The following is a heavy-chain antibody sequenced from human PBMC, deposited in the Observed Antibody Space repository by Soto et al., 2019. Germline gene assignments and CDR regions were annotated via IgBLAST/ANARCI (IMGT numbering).Heavy chain of an antibody. CDR2: IYHSGGT. D-gene: IGHD3-10*01. J-gene: IGHJ6*02. Sequence: SETLSLTCAVSGGSISSSNWWSWVRQPPGKGLEWIGEIYHSGGTNYNVSLKSRVTISVDKSKNQFSLKLTSMTAADTAVYYCARHYYGSGSYWVYYGIDVWGQGTTVT. CDR3: ARHYYGSGSYWVYYGIDV. CDR1: GGSISSSNW. V-gene: IGHV4-4*02.